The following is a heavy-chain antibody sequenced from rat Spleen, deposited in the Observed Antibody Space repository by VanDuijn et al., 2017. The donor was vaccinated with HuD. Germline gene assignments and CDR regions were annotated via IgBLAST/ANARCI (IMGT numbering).Heavy chain of an antibody. V-gene: IGHV5-25*01. Sequence: EVQLVESGGGLVQPGRSLQLSCAASGFTFNNYDMAWVRQTPTKGLEWVASISPSGGGTYYRDSVKGRFTISRDNAKSTLYLQMDSLRSEDTATYYCARQDTSGYSNWFTYWGQGTLVTVSS. CDR2: ISPSGGGT. D-gene: IGHD4-3*01. J-gene: IGHJ3*01. CDR3: ARQDTSGYSNWFTY. CDR1: GFTFNNYD.